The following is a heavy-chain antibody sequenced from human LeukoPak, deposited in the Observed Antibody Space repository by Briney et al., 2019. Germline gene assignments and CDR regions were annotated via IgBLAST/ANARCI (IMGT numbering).Heavy chain of an antibody. CDR3: ARFKGGTGFDY. Sequence: PSETLSLTCAVSGGSITTTGFDWAWIRQPPGQGFEWIATISSSGKAYYYPSLMSRVTISVDTSKNQFSLDVTSVTAADTGLFYCARFKGGTGFDYWGRGILVIVS. CDR1: GGSITTTGFD. D-gene: IGHD1-26*01. V-gene: IGHV4-39*01. J-gene: IGHJ4*02. CDR2: ISSSGKA.